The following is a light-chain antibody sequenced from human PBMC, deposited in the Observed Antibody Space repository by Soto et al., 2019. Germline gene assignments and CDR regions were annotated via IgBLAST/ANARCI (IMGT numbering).Light chain of an antibody. CDR2: GAS. CDR1: QSINSRY. CDR3: QQFGSSPGFT. Sequence: EIVLTQSPGTLSLSPGERATLSCRASQSINSRYLAWYQQKPGQAPRLLIYGASSRATGIPDRFSGSGSGTDFNLTISRLEPEDFAVYYCQQFGSSPGFTFGPGTIVDTK. V-gene: IGKV3-20*01. J-gene: IGKJ3*01.